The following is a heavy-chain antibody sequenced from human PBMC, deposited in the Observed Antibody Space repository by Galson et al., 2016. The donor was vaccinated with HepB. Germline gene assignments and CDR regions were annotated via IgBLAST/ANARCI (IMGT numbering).Heavy chain of an antibody. J-gene: IGHJ4*02. V-gene: IGHV3-30*03. Sequence: SLRLSCAASGFTFSSYGMHWVRQAPGKGLEWLAVISYDGRNKYYADSVKGRFTISRDNSKNTLYLQMSSLRTDDTAVYFCAREWESSTGWKPGYWGPGTLVTVFS. CDR1: GFTFSSYG. D-gene: IGHD2-8*02. CDR3: AREWESSTGWKPGY. CDR2: ISYDGRNK.